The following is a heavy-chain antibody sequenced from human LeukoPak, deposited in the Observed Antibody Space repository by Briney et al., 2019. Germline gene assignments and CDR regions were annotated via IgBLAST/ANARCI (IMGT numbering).Heavy chain of an antibody. CDR3: ARGRKWDTAMVSHYYGMDV. J-gene: IGHJ6*04. CDR2: INHSGST. Sequence: SETLSLTCAVYGGSFSGYYWSWIRQPPGKGLEWIGEINHSGSTNYNPSLKSRVTISVDTSKNQFSLKLSSVTAADTAVYYCARGRKWDTAMVSHYYGMDVWGKGTTVIVSS. D-gene: IGHD5-18*01. CDR1: GGSFSGYY. V-gene: IGHV4-34*01.